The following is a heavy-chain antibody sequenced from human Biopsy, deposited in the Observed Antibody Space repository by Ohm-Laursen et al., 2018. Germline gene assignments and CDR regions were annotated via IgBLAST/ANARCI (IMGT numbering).Heavy chain of an antibody. CDR1: GYTFAAYG. J-gene: IGHJ3*02. CDR2: ISTYNDDT. Sequence: SVKVSCKTSGYTFAAYGISWVRQAPGQGLEWMGWISTYNDDTNIAQKFQGRVSMTTDTSTRTAYMELRSLRSGDTAIYFCARDPGYDFWSGSDPFDIWGQGTLVTVS. D-gene: IGHD3-3*01. CDR3: ARDPGYDFWSGSDPFDI. V-gene: IGHV1-18*04.